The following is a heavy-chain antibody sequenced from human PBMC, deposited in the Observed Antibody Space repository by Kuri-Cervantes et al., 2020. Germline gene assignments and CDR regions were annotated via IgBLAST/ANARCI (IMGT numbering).Heavy chain of an antibody. CDR2: ISAYNGGT. Sequence: ASVKVSCKASGGTFSSYAISWVRQAPGQGLEWMGWISAYNGGTNYAQKFQGRVTMTRDTSISTAYMELSRLRSDDTAVYYCARGVSGYDPYYYYMDVWGKGTTVTVSS. D-gene: IGHD5-12*01. J-gene: IGHJ6*03. CDR1: GGTFSSYA. CDR3: ARGVSGYDPYYYYMDV. V-gene: IGHV1-2*02.